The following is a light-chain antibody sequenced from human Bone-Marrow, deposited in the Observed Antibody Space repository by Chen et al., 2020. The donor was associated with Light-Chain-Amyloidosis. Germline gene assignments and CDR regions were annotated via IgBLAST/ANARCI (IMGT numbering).Light chain of an antibody. CDR2: EDD. V-gene: IGLV6-57*01. J-gene: IGLJ3*02. Sequence: NFMLPQPHSVSESPGKTVIISCTRSSGSIATNYVQWYQPRPGSSPSTVIYEDDQRPSGVPDRVSGSIDRSSNSASLTISELKTEDEADYYCQSYQGSSQGVFGGGTKLTVL. CDR1: SGSIATNY. CDR3: QSYQGSSQGV.